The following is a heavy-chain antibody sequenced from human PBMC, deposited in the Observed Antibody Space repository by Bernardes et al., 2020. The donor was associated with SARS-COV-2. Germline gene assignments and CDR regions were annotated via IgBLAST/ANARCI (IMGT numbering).Heavy chain of an antibody. Sequence: GGSLRLSCAASGFMFSTHGMHWVRQAPGKGLEWVAVIWYDGSNKHYADSVKGRFIISKDNYKNTLDLQLNSLRSGDTAVYYCVKGSSVGSWGPMDVWGQGTTVTVSS. CDR3: VKGSSVGSWGPMDV. D-gene: IGHD3-10*01. V-gene: IGHV3-33*06. CDR1: GFMFSTHG. J-gene: IGHJ6*01. CDR2: IWYDGSNK.